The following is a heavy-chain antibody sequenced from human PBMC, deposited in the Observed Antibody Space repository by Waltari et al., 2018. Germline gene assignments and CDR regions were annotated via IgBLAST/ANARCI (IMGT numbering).Heavy chain of an antibody. Sequence: VQLLDSGVALVQPGGSLRLSCVASAFSFTSYAMVWVRQAPGKGMEWVSIIYSGGSTYYADSVKGRFTVSRDNSKNTLYLEMHSLRTEDTAVYYCARTGRGNHYDSSDFQYWGQGTLVTVSS. CDR2: IIYSGGST. J-gene: IGHJ1*01. D-gene: IGHD3-22*01. V-gene: IGHV3-23*03. CDR3: ARTGRGNHYDSSDFQY. CDR1: AFSFTSYA.